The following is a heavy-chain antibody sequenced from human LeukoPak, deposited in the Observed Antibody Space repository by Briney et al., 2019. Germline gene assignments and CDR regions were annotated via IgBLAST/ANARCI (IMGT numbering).Heavy chain of an antibody. CDR3: ARGKVAGTRFDY. Sequence: SETLSLTCTVSGGSVSSGGYYRSWIRHRPGEGLEWIGYIYYSGSTFYNPSLKSRLTISLDTSKNQFSLNLSSVTVADTAVYYCARGKVAGTRFDYWGQGSLVTVSS. CDR2: IYYSGST. J-gene: IGHJ4*02. CDR1: GGSVSSGGYY. V-gene: IGHV4-31*03. D-gene: IGHD6-19*01.